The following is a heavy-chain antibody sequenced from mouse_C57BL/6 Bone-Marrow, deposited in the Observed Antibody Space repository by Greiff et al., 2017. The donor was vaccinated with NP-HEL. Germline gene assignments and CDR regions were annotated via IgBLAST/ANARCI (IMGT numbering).Heavy chain of an antibody. Sequence: EVKLVESGGGLVQPGGSMKLSCAASGFTFSDAWMDWVRQSPEKGLEWVAEIRNKANNHATYYAESVTGRFTISRDDSKSSVYRQMNSLRAEDTGIYYCTRPDDGYFPFAYWGQGTLVTVSA. CDR2: IRNKANNHAT. CDR1: GFTFSDAW. V-gene: IGHV6-6*01. D-gene: IGHD2-3*01. CDR3: TRPDDGYFPFAY. J-gene: IGHJ3*01.